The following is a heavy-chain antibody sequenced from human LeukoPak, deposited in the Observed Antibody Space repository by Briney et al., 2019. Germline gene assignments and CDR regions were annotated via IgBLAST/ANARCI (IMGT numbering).Heavy chain of an antibody. D-gene: IGHD2-2*01. CDR2: ILPIFGTA. CDR1: GGTFSSHA. J-gene: IGHJ4*02. V-gene: IGHV1-69*13. Sequence: SVKVSCKASGGTFSSHAISWVRQAPGQGLEWMGGILPIFGTATYAQKFQDRVTFTADESTNTAYMDLSSLRSEDTAVYYCARDRIGTTCYDYWGQGTLVTVSS. CDR3: ARDRIGTTCYDY.